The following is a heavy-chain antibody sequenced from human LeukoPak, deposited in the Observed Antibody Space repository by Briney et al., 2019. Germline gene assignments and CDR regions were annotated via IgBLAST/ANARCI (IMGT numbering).Heavy chain of an antibody. Sequence: ASVKVSCKVSEYTLTELSMHWVRQAPGKGLEWMGGFDPEDGETIYAQKFQGRVTMTEDTSTDTAYMELSSLRSEDTAVYYCATPPPKLKHYGDYYWYFDLWGRGTLVTASS. D-gene: IGHD4-17*01. CDR2: FDPEDGET. CDR3: ATPPPKLKHYGDYYWYFDL. CDR1: EYTLTELS. J-gene: IGHJ2*01. V-gene: IGHV1-24*01.